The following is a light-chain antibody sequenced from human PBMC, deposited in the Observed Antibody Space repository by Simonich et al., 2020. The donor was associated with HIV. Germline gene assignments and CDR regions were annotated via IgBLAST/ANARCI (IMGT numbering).Light chain of an antibody. CDR1: QSVSSN. CDR2: GAS. V-gene: IGKV3-15*01. Sequence: EIVMTQSPATLSVSPGERATLSCRASQSVSSNLAWYQQKPGQAPRLLIYGASTRATGIPARFSGSGSGTEFTLTISSLQSEDFATYYCQHYNSFPVTFGQGTRLEIK. CDR3: QHYNSFPVT. J-gene: IGKJ5*01.